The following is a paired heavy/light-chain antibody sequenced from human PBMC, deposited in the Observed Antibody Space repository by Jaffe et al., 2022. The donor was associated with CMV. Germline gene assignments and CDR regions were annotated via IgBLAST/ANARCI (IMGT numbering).Light chain of an antibody. Sequence: DIQMTQSPSSLSASLGDRVTITCRASQSISTYLNWYQQKPGKAPKLLIYAASSLQSGVPSRFSGSGSGTDFTLTISSLQREDFATYYCQQGYSNPFTFGPGTKVDIK. CDR3: QQGYSNPFT. CDR1: QSISTY. J-gene: IGKJ3*01. V-gene: IGKV1-39*01. CDR2: AAS.
Heavy chain of an antibody. V-gene: IGHV4-39*01. J-gene: IGHJ4*02. D-gene: IGHD2-21*02. CDR3: ATTFGDPSYFDS. CDR1: GGSISSSSYH. Sequence: QLQLQESGPGLVKPSETLSLTCTVSGGSISSSSYHWGWLRQPPGKGLEWIGSFYYTGRTYYNPSLKSRVTISVGTSKNQFSLKLSSVTAADTAVYYCATTFGDPSYFDSWGQGTLVTVSS. CDR2: FYYTGRT.